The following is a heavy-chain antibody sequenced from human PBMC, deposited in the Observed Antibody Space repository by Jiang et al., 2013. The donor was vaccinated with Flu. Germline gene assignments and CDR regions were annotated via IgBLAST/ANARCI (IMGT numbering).Heavy chain of an antibody. D-gene: IGHD6-13*01. CDR3: ARLGGFSSSSRGWENPGP. V-gene: IGHV4-39*01. J-gene: IGHJ4*02. Sequence: PGLVKPSETLSLTCTVSGGSISSYYWGWIRQPPGKGLEWIGSIYYSGTTYYNPSLKSRVTISVDTSKNQFSLKLSSVTAADTAVYYCARLGGFSSSSRGWENPGPWGQGTLVTVSS. CDR2: IYYSGTT. CDR1: GGSISSYY.